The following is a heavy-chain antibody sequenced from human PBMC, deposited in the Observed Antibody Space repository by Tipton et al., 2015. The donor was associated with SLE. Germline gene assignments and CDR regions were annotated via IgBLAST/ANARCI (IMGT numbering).Heavy chain of an antibody. CDR1: GGSFSGYY. D-gene: IGHD4-23*01. CDR2: INHSGST. CDR3: ARDKDGGKDGGYYFDY. J-gene: IGHJ4*02. V-gene: IGHV4-34*01. Sequence: TLSLTCAVYGGSFSGYYWSWIRQPPGKGLEWIGEINHSGSTNYNPSLKSRVTISVDTSKNQFSLKLSSVTAADTAVYYCARDKDGGKDGGYYFDYWGQGTLVTVSS.